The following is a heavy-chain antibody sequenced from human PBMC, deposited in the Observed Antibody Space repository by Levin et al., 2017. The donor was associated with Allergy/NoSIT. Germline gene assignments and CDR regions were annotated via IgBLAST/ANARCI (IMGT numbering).Heavy chain of an antibody. CDR2: ISESSNR. CDR1: GFTFSSYT. CDR3: VRDGSTVAGHHFDY. Sequence: RPGGSLRLSCAASGFTFSSYTMNWVRQAPGKGLEWVSYISESSNRQYADSVKGRFTISRDNFKNSLYLRMNSLRDEDTAVYYCVRDGSTVAGHHFDYWGQGTLVTVSS. D-gene: IGHD6-19*01. J-gene: IGHJ4*02. V-gene: IGHV3-48*02.